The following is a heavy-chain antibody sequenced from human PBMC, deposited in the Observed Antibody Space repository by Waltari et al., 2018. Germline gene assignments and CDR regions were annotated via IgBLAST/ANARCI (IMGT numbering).Heavy chain of an antibody. V-gene: IGHV1-24*01. CDR3: ATQSDSSSWYGVDY. J-gene: IGHJ4*02. D-gene: IGHD6-13*01. CDR2: FDPEDGET. Sequence: QVQLVQSGAEVKKPGASVKVSCKVSGYTLTELSMHWVRQAPGKGLEWMGGFDPEDGETIDAPQFQGRVTMTEDTSTDPAYMELSSLRSEDTAVYYCATQSDSSSWYGVDYWGQGTLVTVSS. CDR1: GYTLTELS.